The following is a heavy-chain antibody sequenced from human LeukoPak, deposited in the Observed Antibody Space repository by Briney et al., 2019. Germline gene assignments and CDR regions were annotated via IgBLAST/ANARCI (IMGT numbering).Heavy chain of an antibody. D-gene: IGHD2-2*01. CDR1: GFTFSSYS. J-gene: IGHJ5*02. CDR2: ISSSSSYI. Sequence: KAGGSLRLSCAASGFTFSSYSMNWVRQAPGKGLEWVSSISSSSSYIYYADSVKGRFTISRDNGKNSLYLQMNSLRAEDTAVYYCARDVPAAPRLNWFDPWGQGTLVTVSS. CDR3: ARDVPAAPRLNWFDP. V-gene: IGHV3-21*01.